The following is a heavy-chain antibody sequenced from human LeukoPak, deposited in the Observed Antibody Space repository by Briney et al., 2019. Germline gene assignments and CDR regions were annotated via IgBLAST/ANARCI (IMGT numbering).Heavy chain of an antibody. V-gene: IGHV1-2*02. CDR3: ARDRDGYNYVIDY. Sequence: ASVKVSCKASGYSSTGYYMHWVRQAPGQGLEWMGWINPNSGGTNYAQKFQGRVTMTRDTSISTVYMELSRLRSDDTAVYYCARDRDGYNYVIDYWGQGTLVTVSS. CDR2: INPNSGGT. CDR1: GYSSTGYY. D-gene: IGHD5-24*01. J-gene: IGHJ4*02.